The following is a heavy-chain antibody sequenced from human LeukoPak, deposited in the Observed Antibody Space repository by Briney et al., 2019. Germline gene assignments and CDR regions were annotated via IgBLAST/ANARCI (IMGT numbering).Heavy chain of an antibody. CDR2: LIPIFGTA. V-gene: IGHV1-69*13. Sequence: ASVKVSCKASGGTFSNYAISWVRQAPGQGLEWMGGLIPIFGTANYAQKFQGRVTITADESTSTAYMELSSLRSEDTAVYYCARTTVKTAGGVRWSFDYWGQGTLVTVSS. D-gene: IGHD4-17*01. CDR3: ARTTVKTAGGVRWSFDY. CDR1: GGTFSNYA. J-gene: IGHJ4*02.